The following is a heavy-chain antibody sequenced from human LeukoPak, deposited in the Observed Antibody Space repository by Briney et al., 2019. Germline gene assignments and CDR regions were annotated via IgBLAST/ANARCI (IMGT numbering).Heavy chain of an antibody. CDR2: INHSGST. J-gene: IGHJ4*02. Sequence: SETLSLTCAVYGGTFSGYYWKWIRQPPGKGLEWIGEINHSGSTNYNPSLKSRVTMSLDTSRSQFSLKLSSVTAADTAVYYCARVSMVAGATFYFDSWGQGTRVAVSS. V-gene: IGHV4-34*01. D-gene: IGHD3-10*01. CDR1: GGTFSGYY. CDR3: ARVSMVAGATFYFDS.